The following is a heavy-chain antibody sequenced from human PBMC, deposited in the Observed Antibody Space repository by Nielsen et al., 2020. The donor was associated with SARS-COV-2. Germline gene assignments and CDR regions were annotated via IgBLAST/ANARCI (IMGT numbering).Heavy chain of an antibody. D-gene: IGHD2-15*01. CDR2: INHSGST. V-gene: IGHV4-34*01. J-gene: IGHJ6*02. Sequence: SETLSLTCAVYGGSFSGYYWSWIRQPPGKGLEWIGEINHSGSTHYNPSLKSRVTISVDTSKNQFSLKLSSVTAADTAVYYCARGHGGLSHFFYYYYYGMDVWGQGTTVTVSS. CDR3: ARGHGGLSHFFYYYYYGMDV. CDR1: GGSFSGYY.